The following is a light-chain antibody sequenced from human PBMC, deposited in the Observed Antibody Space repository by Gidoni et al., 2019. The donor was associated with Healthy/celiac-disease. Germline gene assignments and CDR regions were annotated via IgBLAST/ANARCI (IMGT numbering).Light chain of an antibody. CDR1: SSDVGGYNY. J-gene: IGLJ2*01. CDR3: CSYAGSYTLV. V-gene: IGLV2-11*01. CDR2: DVS. Sequence: GQSVTISCNGTSSDVGGYNYVSWYQQHTGKAPKLMIYDVSKRPSGVPDRFSGSKSGNTASLTISGLQAEDESDYYCCSYAGSYTLVFGGGTKLTVL.